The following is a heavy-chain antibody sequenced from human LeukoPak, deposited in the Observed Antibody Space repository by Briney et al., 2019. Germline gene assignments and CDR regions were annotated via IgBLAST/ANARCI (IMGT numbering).Heavy chain of an antibody. CDR2: INEDGSET. D-gene: IGHD5-24*01. V-gene: IGHV3-7*01. CDR3: VRDQRRVGSNWATMVAFDY. J-gene: IGHJ4*02. CDR1: GFTFSSYS. Sequence: PGGSLRLSCAASGFTFSSYSMNWVRQAPGKGLEWVANINEDGSETYYLDSVKGRFTISRDNAKESMLLQMNSLRVEDTAVYYCVRDQRRVGSNWATMVAFDYWGQGTLLSVSS.